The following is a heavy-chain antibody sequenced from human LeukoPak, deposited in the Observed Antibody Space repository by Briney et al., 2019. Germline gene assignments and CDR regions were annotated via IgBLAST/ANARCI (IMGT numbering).Heavy chain of an antibody. CDR3: ARTYDFWSGPRFDY. D-gene: IGHD3-3*01. Sequence: PSETLSLTCTVSGGSISSYYWSWIRQPPGKGLEWIGYIYYSGSTNYNPSLKSRVTISVDTSKNQFSLKLSPVTAADTAVYYCARTYDFWSGPRFDYWGQGTLVTVSS. CDR2: IYYSGST. V-gene: IGHV4-59*01. CDR1: GGSISSYY. J-gene: IGHJ4*02.